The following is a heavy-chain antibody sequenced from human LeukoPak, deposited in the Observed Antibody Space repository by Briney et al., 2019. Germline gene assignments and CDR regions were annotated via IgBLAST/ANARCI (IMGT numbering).Heavy chain of an antibody. Sequence: ASVKVSCKASGYNFISYGVSWVRQAPGQGLEWMGWISAYNGNTNYAQKLQGRVTMTTDTSTSTAYMELRSLRSDDTAVHYCARVPYSSSWHRNPNADYWGQGTLVTVSS. D-gene: IGHD6-13*01. V-gene: IGHV1-18*01. CDR3: ARVPYSSSWHRNPNADY. CDR1: GYNFISYG. J-gene: IGHJ4*02. CDR2: ISAYNGNT.